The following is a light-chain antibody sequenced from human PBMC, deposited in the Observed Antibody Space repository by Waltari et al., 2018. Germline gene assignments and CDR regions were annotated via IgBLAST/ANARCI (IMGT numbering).Light chain of an antibody. CDR2: DVT. V-gene: IGLV2-14*03. Sequence: QPALTQPAPVSGSPGQSITISCTGNSSDTGGYDYVSWYQQQPGKARKLIIYDVTKRPSGISSRFSGSKSGNTASLTISGLQAEDEADYYCSSYTTNKTPVIGGGTKVTVL. CDR1: SSDTGGYDY. J-gene: IGLJ2*01. CDR3: SSYTTNKTPV.